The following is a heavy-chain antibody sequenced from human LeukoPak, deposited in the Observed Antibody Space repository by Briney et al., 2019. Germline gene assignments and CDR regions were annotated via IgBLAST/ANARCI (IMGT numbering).Heavy chain of an antibody. Sequence: SVKVSCKASGGTFSSYAISWVRQAPGQGLEWMGRIIPILGIANYAQKFQGRVTITADKSTSTAYMELSSLRSEDTAVYYCARDGMRYFDWLLPYGIRYYFDYWGQGTLVTVSP. CDR3: ARDGMRYFDWLLPYGIRYYFDY. CDR2: IIPILGIA. J-gene: IGHJ4*02. D-gene: IGHD3-9*01. V-gene: IGHV1-69*04. CDR1: GGTFSSYA.